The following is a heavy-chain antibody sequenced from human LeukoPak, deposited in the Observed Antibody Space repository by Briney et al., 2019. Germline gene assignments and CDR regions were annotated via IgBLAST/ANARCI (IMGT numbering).Heavy chain of an antibody. J-gene: IGHJ5*02. CDR2: TYYRAKRYN. CDR3: VRDAGPAPLFDL. D-gene: IGHD6-13*01. Sequence: SQTLSLTCAISGDSVSNSGVAWNWIRQSPSRGLEWLGRTYYRAKRYNDYAVSLKSRIAINPYTAKNQFSLQLNSVTPDDAGVYYCVRDAGPAPLFDLWGLGTLVTVSS. V-gene: IGHV6-1*01. CDR1: GDSVSNSGVA.